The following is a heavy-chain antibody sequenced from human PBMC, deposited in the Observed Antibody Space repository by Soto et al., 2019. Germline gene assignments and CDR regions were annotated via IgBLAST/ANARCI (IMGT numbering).Heavy chain of an antibody. CDR2: ISWNSGNK. Sequence: PGGSLRLSCAASGFNFDDYALHWVRQAPGKGLEWVSSISWNSGNKAYADSVKGRFTISRDNGKNSLYLQMNSLRGEDTALYYCVKEIGSWYEPRASQYYYGMDVWGQGTTVTVSS. CDR3: VKEIGSWYEPRASQYYYGMDV. J-gene: IGHJ6*02. D-gene: IGHD6-13*01. V-gene: IGHV3-9*01. CDR1: GFNFDDYA.